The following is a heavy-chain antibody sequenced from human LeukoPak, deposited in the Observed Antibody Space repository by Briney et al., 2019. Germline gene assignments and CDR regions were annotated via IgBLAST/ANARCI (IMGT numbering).Heavy chain of an antibody. CDR2: IRSKAYGGTT. V-gene: IGHV3-49*03. D-gene: IGHD3-22*01. CDR1: GFTFGDYA. Sequence: GGSLRLSCTASGFTFGDYAMSWFRQAPGKGLEWVGFIRSKAYGGTTEYAASVKGRFTISRDDSKSIAYLQMNSLKTEDTAVYYCTRAYDSSGYGSMDVWGQGTTVTVSS. CDR3: TRAYDSSGYGSMDV. J-gene: IGHJ6*02.